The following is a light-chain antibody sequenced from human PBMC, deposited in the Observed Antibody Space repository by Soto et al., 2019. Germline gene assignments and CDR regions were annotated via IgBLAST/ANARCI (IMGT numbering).Light chain of an antibody. J-gene: IGKJ2*02. CDR3: QQSYSTPRT. CDR2: AAS. CDR1: QSISTY. V-gene: IGKV1-39*01. Sequence: DLQMTQSPSSLSASVGDRVTITCRASQSISTYLNWYQQKVGKAPKLLIYAASSLQRGVPSRFSGSGSGTDFTLTISSLQSEDFATYYCQQSYSTPRTFGQGTKLEIK.